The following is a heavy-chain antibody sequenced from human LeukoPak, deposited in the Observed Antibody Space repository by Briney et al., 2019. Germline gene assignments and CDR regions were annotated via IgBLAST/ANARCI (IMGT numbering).Heavy chain of an antibody. Sequence: GGCLRLSCAAAGFTFSRFWMNWVRQAPGKGLEWVANIKEVGSESHHVDSVAGRLTTSKDNAKSSLYLQMSSLRADDPAVDYCVSGHDNDYRSQGTLVTVSS. CDR1: GFTFSRFW. CDR2: IKEVGSES. D-gene: IGHD1-1*01. J-gene: IGHJ4*02. V-gene: IGHV3-7*01. CDR3: VSGHDNDY.